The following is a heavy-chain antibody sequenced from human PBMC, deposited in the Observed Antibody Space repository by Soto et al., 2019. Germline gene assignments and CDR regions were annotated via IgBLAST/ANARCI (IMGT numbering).Heavy chain of an antibody. D-gene: IGHD4-17*01. CDR2: IYYSGST. V-gene: IGHV4-31*03. J-gene: IGHJ4*02. Sequence: QVQLQESGPGLVKPSQTLSLTCTVSGGSISSGGYYWSWIRQHPGKGLEWIGYIYYSGSTYYNPSLKSRVTIPVDTSKNQFSLKLSTVTAAAPAVYYCARAHKSTVTGFFDYWGQGTLVTVSS. CDR3: ARAHKSTVTGFFDY. CDR1: GGSISSGGYY.